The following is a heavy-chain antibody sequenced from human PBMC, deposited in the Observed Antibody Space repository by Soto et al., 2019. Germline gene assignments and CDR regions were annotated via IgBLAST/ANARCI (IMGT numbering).Heavy chain of an antibody. D-gene: IGHD1-1*01. CDR1: GYAFTTYG. CDR2: ISAHNGNT. J-gene: IGHJ4*02. V-gene: IGHV1-18*01. CDR3: ARGRYGDY. Sequence: QVHLVQSGAEVKKPGASVKVSCKVSGYAFTTYGITWVRQAPGQGLEWMGWISAHNGNTHYAQKLQGRVTVTRDTSTSTAYIELRSLRSDDTAVYYCARGRYGDYWGQGALVTVSS.